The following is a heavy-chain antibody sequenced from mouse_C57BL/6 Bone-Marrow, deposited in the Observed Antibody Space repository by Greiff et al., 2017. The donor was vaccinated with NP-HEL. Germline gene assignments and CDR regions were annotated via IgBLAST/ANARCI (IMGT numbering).Heavy chain of an antibody. CDR1: GYTFTSYW. CDR3: ARWYGSSYWYFDV. V-gene: IGHV1-74*01. CDR2: IHPSDSDT. D-gene: IGHD1-1*01. J-gene: IGHJ1*03. Sequence: AQLQQPGAELVKPGASVKVSCKASGYTFTSYWMHWVKQRPGQGLEWIGRIHPSDSDTNYNQKFKGKATLTVDKSSSTAYMQLSSLTSEDSAVYYCARWYGSSYWYFDVWGTGTTVTVSS.